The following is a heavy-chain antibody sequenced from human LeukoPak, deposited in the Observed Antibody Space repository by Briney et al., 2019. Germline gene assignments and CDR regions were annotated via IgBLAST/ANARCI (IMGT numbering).Heavy chain of an antibody. CDR2: ISYDGSNK. Sequence: GGSLRLSCAASGFTFSSYGMHWVRQAPGKGLEWVAVISYDGSNKYYADSVKGRFTISRDNAKNSLYLQMNSLRAEDTALYYCAKDIRRSTYSSPSYFDYWGQGTLVTVSS. J-gene: IGHJ4*02. CDR3: AKDIRRSTYSSPSYFDY. V-gene: IGHV3-30*18. D-gene: IGHD6-13*01. CDR1: GFTFSSYG.